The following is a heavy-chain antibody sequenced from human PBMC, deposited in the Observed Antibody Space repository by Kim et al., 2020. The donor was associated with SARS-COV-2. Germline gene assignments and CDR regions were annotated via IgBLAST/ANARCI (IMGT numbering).Heavy chain of an antibody. J-gene: IGHJ6*02. D-gene: IGHD2-2*01. Sequence: SVKVSCKASGGTFSSYAISWVRQAPGQGLEWMGGIIPIFGTANYAQKFQGRVTITADESTSTAYMELSSLRSEDTAVYYCARRPVVVVVPALLYYYGMDVWGQGTTVTVSS. CDR3: ARRPVVVVVPALLYYYGMDV. V-gene: IGHV1-69*13. CDR1: GGTFSSYA. CDR2: IIPIFGTA.